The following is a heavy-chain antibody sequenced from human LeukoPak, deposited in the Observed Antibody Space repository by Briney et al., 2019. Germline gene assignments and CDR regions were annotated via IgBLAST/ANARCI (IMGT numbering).Heavy chain of an antibody. CDR3: ARASNTAMYYGMDV. Sequence: PGESLRLSCAASGFTFSSYWMHWVRQAPGKGLVWVSRINSDGSSTSYADSVKGRFTISRDNAKNTLYLQMNSLRAEDTAVYYCARASNTAMYYGMDVWGQGTTVTVSS. CDR1: GFTFSSYW. J-gene: IGHJ6*02. D-gene: IGHD5-18*01. V-gene: IGHV3-74*01. CDR2: INSDGSST.